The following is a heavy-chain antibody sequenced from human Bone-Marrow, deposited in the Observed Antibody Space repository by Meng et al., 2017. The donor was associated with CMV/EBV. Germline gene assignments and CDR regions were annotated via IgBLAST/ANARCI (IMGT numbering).Heavy chain of an antibody. J-gene: IGHJ5*02. CDR1: GFTFSSYW. V-gene: IGHV3-7*01. D-gene: IGHD2-2*01. CDR2: IKQDGSEK. CDR3: AREGGYCSSTSCYGDWFEP. Sequence: GGSLRLSCAASGFTFSSYWMSWVRQAPGKGLEWVANIKQDGSEKYYVDSVKGRFTISRDNAKNSLYLQMNSLRAEDTAVYYCAREGGYCSSTSCYGDWFEPWGQGNLVNVTS.